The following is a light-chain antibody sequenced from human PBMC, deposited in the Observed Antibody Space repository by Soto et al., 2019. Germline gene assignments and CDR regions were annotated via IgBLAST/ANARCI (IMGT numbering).Light chain of an antibody. CDR2: DVS. V-gene: IGLV2-14*01. CDR3: SSYTSSSFYV. J-gene: IGLJ1*01. Sequence: QSALTQPASVSGSPGQSITISCTGTSSDVGGYNYVSWYQQHPGKAPKLMIYDVSNRPSGVSNRFSGSKSGNTASLTISGLLAEDEADYYCSSYTSSSFYVFGTGTQLTVL. CDR1: SSDVGGYNY.